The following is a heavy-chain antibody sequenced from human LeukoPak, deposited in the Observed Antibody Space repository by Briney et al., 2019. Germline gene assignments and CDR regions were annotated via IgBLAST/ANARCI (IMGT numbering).Heavy chain of an antibody. CDR2: INPNSGGT. J-gene: IGHJ5*02. Sequence: GASVKVSCKASGYTFTGYYMHWVRQAPGQGLEWMGWINPNSGGTNYAQKFQGRVTMTRDTSISTAYMELSRLRSDDTAVYHCARVITIFGVVPRGPNWFDPWGQGTLVTVSS. D-gene: IGHD3-3*01. CDR3: ARVITIFGVVPRGPNWFDP. V-gene: IGHV1-2*02. CDR1: GYTFTGYY.